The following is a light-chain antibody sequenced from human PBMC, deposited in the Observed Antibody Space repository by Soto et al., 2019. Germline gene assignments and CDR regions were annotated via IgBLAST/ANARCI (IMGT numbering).Light chain of an antibody. CDR1: QSILYSSNNKNY. CDR2: WAS. Sequence: IVMTQSPDSLAVSLGERATFNCKSSQSILYSSNNKNYLAWYQQKPGQPPKLLIYWASTRESGVPDRFSGSGSGTDFTLTISSLQAEDVAVYYCQQYYSSWTFGQGTKVEIK. J-gene: IGKJ1*01. CDR3: QQYYSSWT. V-gene: IGKV4-1*01.